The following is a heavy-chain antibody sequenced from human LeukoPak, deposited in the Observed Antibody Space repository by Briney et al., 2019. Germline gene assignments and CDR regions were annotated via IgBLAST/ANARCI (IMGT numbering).Heavy chain of an antibody. J-gene: IGHJ4*02. CDR3: AKDKYHDSSGTFDY. CDR1: GFTFSSYG. CDR2: ISGSGGGT. D-gene: IGHD3-22*01. V-gene: IGHV3-23*01. Sequence: GGSLRLSCAVSGFTFSSYGVSWVRQAPGKGLEWVSRISGSGGGTHYAASVKGRFTISRDNSKNTLSLQMNSLRAEDTAVYYCAKDKYHDSSGTFDYWGQGTLITVSS.